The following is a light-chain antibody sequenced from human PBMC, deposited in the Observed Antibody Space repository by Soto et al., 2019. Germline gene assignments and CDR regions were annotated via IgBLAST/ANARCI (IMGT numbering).Light chain of an antibody. CDR1: SSDVGAFNY. CDR2: DVS. CDR3: SSYTTSSTPV. V-gene: IGLV2-14*01. Sequence: QSALTRPASVSGSPGQSITISCTGTSSDVGAFNYVSWYQQNPGKAPKLMIYDVSDRPSGVSNRFSGSKSGDTASLTISGLQAEDEAHYYCSSYTTSSTPVFGGGTKLTVL. J-gene: IGLJ2*01.